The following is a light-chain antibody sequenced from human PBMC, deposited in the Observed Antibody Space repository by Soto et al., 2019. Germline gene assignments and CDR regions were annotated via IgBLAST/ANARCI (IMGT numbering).Light chain of an antibody. V-gene: IGKV3-20*01. CDR2: GAS. J-gene: IGKJ1*01. Sequence: EILLTQSPASLSLSPGDRATLSCRASQSFSSTFFAWYQQKPGQAPRLLIYGASSRATGIPDRFSGSGSGTDLTLTISRLEPEDFAVYYCQQYASSVTFGQGTKVEIK. CDR1: QSFSSTF. CDR3: QQYASSVT.